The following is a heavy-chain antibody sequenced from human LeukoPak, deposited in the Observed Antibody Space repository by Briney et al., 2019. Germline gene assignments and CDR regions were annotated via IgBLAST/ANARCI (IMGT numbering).Heavy chain of an antibody. CDR3: ARSDDSSGYYYYYFDY. Sequence: ASVKVSCKASGYTFTGYYMHWVRQAPGQGLEWMGWINPNSGGTNYAQKFQGRVTMTRDTSISTAYMELSRLRSDDTAVYYCARSDDSSGYYYYYFDYWGQGTLVTVSP. D-gene: IGHD3-22*01. CDR1: GYTFTGYY. V-gene: IGHV1-2*02. CDR2: INPNSGGT. J-gene: IGHJ4*02.